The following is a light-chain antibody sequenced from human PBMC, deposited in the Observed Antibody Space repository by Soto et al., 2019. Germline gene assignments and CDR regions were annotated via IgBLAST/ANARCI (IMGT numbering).Light chain of an antibody. CDR3: QQYGSSPPIT. V-gene: IGKV3-20*01. Sequence: IVLTQSPGTLSLSPGERATLSCRASHSVSSSYLAWYQQKPGQAPRLLIYGASSRATGIPDRFSGSGSGTDFTLTISRLEPEDFAVYYCQQYGSSPPITFGQGTRLE. CDR1: HSVSSSY. J-gene: IGKJ5*01. CDR2: GAS.